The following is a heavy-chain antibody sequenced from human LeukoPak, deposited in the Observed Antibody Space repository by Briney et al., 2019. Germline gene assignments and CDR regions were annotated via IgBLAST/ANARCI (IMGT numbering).Heavy chain of an antibody. CDR1: GFTVSSNY. J-gene: IGHJ5*02. V-gene: IGHV3-53*01. CDR3: ASYCSGGSCSRFDP. CDR2: IYSGGST. Sequence: PGGSLRLSCAASGFTVSSNYMSWVRQAPGKVLEWVSVIYSGGSTYYADSVKGRFTISRDNSKNTLYLQMNSLRAEDTAVYYCASYCSGGSCSRFDPWGQGTLVTVSS. D-gene: IGHD2-15*01.